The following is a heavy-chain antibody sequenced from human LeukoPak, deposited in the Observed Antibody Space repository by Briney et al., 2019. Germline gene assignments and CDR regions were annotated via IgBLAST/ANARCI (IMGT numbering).Heavy chain of an antibody. Sequence: GGSLRLSCAGSGFPFSSYTMTWVRQAPGKGLEWVSSIHSSSGYIYYADAVKGRFSVSRDNAKNSLYLQMNSLRAEDTAVYYCAAQCSAGNCPFDYWGQGALVTVSS. J-gene: IGHJ4*02. CDR3: AAQCSAGNCPFDY. V-gene: IGHV3-21*01. CDR1: GFPFSSYT. D-gene: IGHD2-15*01. CDR2: IHSSSGYI.